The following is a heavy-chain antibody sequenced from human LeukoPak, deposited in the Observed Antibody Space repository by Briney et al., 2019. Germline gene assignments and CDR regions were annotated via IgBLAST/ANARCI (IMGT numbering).Heavy chain of an antibody. J-gene: IGHJ4*02. D-gene: IGHD5-24*01. Sequence: SVKVSCKASGGTFSSYAISWVRQAPGQGLEWMGGIIPIFGTANYAQKFQGRVTITTDESTSTAYMELSSLRSEDTAVYYCARMDGYNRTFDYWGQGTLVTVSS. CDR3: ARMDGYNRTFDY. CDR2: IIPIFGTA. V-gene: IGHV1-69*05. CDR1: GGTFSSYA.